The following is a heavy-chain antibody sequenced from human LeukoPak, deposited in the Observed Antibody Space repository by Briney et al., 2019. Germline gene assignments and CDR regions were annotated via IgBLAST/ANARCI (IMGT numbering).Heavy chain of an antibody. V-gene: IGHV1-8*01. Sequence: ASVKVSCKASGYTFTSYDINWVRQATGQGLEWMGWMNPNSGNTGYAQKFQGRVTMTRNTSISTAYMELSSLRSEDTAVYYCARGEWLVSLYYYYGMDVWGQGTTVTVSS. J-gene: IGHJ6*02. CDR2: MNPNSGNT. CDR1: GYTFTSYD. D-gene: IGHD6-19*01. CDR3: ARGEWLVSLYYYYGMDV.